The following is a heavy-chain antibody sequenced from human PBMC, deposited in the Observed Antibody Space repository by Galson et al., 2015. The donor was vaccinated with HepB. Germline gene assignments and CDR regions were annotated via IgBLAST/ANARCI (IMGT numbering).Heavy chain of an antibody. Sequence: SVKVSCKASGYTFTSYAMNWVRQAPGQGLEWMGWINTNTGNPTYAQGFTGRFVFSLDTSVSTAYLQISSLKAEDTAVYYCARVLSGYEDHDYYFDYWGQGTLVTVSS. D-gene: IGHD5-12*01. J-gene: IGHJ4*02. V-gene: IGHV7-4-1*02. CDR1: GYTFTSYA. CDR3: ARVLSGYEDHDYYFDY. CDR2: INTNTGNP.